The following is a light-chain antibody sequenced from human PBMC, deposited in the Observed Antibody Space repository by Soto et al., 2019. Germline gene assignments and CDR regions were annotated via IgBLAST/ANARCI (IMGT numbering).Light chain of an antibody. J-gene: IGKJ3*01. CDR3: QQYGSSLFT. Sequence: EIVLTQSPGTLSLSPGERATLSCRASQSVSSSYLAWYQQKPGQAHRLLIYGTSSRATRIPDRFSGSGSGTDFPLTISRLEPEDFAVYYCQQYGSSLFTFGPGTKVDIK. CDR1: QSVSSSY. V-gene: IGKV3-20*01. CDR2: GTS.